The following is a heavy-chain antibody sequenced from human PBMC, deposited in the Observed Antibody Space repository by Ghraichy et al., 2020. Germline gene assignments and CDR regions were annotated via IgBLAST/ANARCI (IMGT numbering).Heavy chain of an antibody. CDR2: IDNSGDTI. Sequence: GGSLRLSCSASGFTFSTYAMHWVRQAPGKALEWVSVIDNSGDTIYYADSVKGRFTISRDNSKNTLFLQMNSLRAEDTAVYYCAKISRTSQPPIGYHYFDSWGQGALVTVSS. V-gene: IGHV3-23*05. J-gene: IGHJ4*02. CDR3: AKISRTSQPPIGYHYFDS. CDR1: GFTFSTYA. D-gene: IGHD6-13*01.